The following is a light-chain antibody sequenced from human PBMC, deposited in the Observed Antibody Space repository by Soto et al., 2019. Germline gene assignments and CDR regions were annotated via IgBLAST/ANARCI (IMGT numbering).Light chain of an antibody. Sequence: EIVLTQSPATLSVSPGERATLSCRASQSVSSNLAWYQQKPGQAPRLLIYGASTRATGIPARFSGSGSGTEFTLTITSLEPEDIAVYHCQQYNNWPPWTFGQGTKVDIK. CDR1: QSVSSN. CDR3: QQYNNWPPWT. V-gene: IGKV3-15*01. J-gene: IGKJ1*01. CDR2: GAS.